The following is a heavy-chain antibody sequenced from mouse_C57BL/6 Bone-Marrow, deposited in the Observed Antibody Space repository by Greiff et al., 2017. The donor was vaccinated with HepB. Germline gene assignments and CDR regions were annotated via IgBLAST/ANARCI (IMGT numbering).Heavy chain of an antibody. CDR2: IDPSDSYT. J-gene: IGHJ1*03. V-gene: IGHV1-69*01. D-gene: IGHD1-1*01. Sequence: VQLQQPGAELVMPGASVKLSCKASGYTFTSYWMHWVKQRPGQGLEWIGEIDPSDSYTNYNQKFKGKSTLTVDKSSSTAYMQLSSLTSEDSAVYYCERKGTVVAFRYFDVWGTGTTVTVSS. CDR1: GYTFTSYW. CDR3: ERKGTVVAFRYFDV.